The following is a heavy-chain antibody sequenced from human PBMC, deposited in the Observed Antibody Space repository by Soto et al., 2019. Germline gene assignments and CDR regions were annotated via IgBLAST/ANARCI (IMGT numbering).Heavy chain of an antibody. CDR1: EFTFSSYG. J-gene: IGHJ6*02. V-gene: IGHV3-30*03. CDR3: ARDPHSYGLIDYYYYYGMDV. Sequence: PGGSLRLSCAASEFTFSSYGMHWVRQAPGKGLEWVAVISYDGSNKYYADSVKGRFTISRDNSKNTLYLQMNSLRAEDTAVYYCARDPHSYGLIDYYYYYGMDVWGQGTTVTVSS. D-gene: IGHD5-18*01. CDR2: ISYDGSNK.